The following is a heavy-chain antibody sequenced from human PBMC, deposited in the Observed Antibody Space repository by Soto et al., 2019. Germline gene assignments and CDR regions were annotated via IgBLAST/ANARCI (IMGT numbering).Heavy chain of an antibody. D-gene: IGHD3-3*01. CDR1: GYDFNIYD. V-gene: IGHV1-8*01. Sequence: QVHLVQSGAEVKKPGASVKVSCTASGYDFNIYDIHWVRQSTGQGLEWMGWMTPKRETPGYAPQFPGRLTITRDPSRCAVYMELSSLGSEDTAVDFCARGGHGVWSGETYYSAMDVWGQGTTVTVS. CDR2: MTPKRETP. CDR3: ARGGHGVWSGETYYSAMDV. J-gene: IGHJ6*02.